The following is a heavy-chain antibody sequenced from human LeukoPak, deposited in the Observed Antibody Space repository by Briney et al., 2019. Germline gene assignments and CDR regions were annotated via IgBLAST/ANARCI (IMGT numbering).Heavy chain of an antibody. Sequence: QPGGSLRLSCAASGLSFRNYDMHWVRQPTGKGLEWVSAIGTVGDTFYPDSVKGRFTISRDNAKNFLYLQMNSLRAGDTAVYYCTRSTYCNSTSCYPGAFDIWGQGTMVTVSA. CDR3: TRSTYCNSTSCYPGAFDI. V-gene: IGHV3-13*01. J-gene: IGHJ3*02. CDR1: GLSFRNYD. D-gene: IGHD2-2*01. CDR2: IGTVGDT.